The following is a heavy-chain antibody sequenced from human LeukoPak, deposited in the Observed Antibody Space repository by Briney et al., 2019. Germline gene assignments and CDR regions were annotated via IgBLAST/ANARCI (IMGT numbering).Heavy chain of an antibody. J-gene: IGHJ4*02. CDR1: GFTFDDYA. CDR3: AKAGYSSGWPIDY. Sequence: PGGSLRLSCAASGFTFDDYAMHWVRQAPGKGLEWVSGISCNSGSIGYADSVKGRFTISRDNAKNSLYLQMNSLRAEDTALYYCAKAGYSSGWPIDYWGQGTLVTVSS. CDR2: ISCNSGSI. V-gene: IGHV3-9*01. D-gene: IGHD6-19*01.